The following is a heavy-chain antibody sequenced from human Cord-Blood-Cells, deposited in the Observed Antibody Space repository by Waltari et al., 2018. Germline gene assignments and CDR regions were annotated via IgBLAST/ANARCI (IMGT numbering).Heavy chain of an antibody. CDR2: ISWNSGSI. V-gene: IGHV3-9*01. J-gene: IGHJ4*02. CDR3: ARNWGSDYYFDY. CDR1: GFTFDDYA. Sequence: EVQLVESGGGLVQPGRSLRLSCAASGFTFDDYAMHWVRQAPGKVLGWVSGISWNSGSIGYADSVKGRFTISRDNAKNSLYLQMNSLRAEDTALYYCARNWGSDYYFDYWGQGTLVTVSS. D-gene: IGHD7-27*01.